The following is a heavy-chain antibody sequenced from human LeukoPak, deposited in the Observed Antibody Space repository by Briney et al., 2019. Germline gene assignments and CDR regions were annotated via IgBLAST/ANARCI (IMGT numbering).Heavy chain of an antibody. Sequence: PGGSLRLSCAASGFTFSSYSMNWVRQAPGKGLEWVSYISSRSSTIYYADSVKGRFTISRDNAKNSLYLQMNNLRAEDTAIYYCARDAAYGYDRFDYWGQGTQVTVSS. CDR3: ARDAAYGYDRFDY. V-gene: IGHV3-48*04. D-gene: IGHD5-18*01. CDR2: ISSRSSTI. J-gene: IGHJ4*02. CDR1: GFTFSSYS.